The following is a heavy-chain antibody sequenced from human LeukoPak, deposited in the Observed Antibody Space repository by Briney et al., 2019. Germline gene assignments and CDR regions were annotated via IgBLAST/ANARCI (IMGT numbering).Heavy chain of an antibody. CDR2: MNTTGST. J-gene: IGHJ4*02. CDR3: ARGWDY. CDR1: GDSISIGSYY. V-gene: IGHV4-61*09. Sequence: PSQTLSLACTVSGDSISIGSYYWSWLRQPAGKGLEWIGHMNTTGSTKYNPSLKSRVTISVDTSNNQFSLKVSSVTAADTAVYYCARGWDYWGQGTLVTVSS.